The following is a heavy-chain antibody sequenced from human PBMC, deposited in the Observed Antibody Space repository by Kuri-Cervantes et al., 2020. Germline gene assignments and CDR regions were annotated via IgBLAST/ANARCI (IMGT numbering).Heavy chain of an antibody. CDR3: AIYGDYVAFDI. V-gene: IGHV1-2*04. CDR2: INPNSGVT. D-gene: IGHD4-17*01. Sequence: ASVKVSCKASGYTFTSYGISWVRQAPGQGLEWMGWINPNSGVTNYAQKFQGWVTMTRDTSISTAYMELSRLRSDDTAVYYCAIYGDYVAFDIWGQGTMVTVSS. J-gene: IGHJ3*02. CDR1: GYTFTSYG.